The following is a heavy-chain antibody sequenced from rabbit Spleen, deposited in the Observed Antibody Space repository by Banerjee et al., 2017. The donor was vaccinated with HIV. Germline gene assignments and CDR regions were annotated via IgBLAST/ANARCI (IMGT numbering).Heavy chain of an antibody. CDR3: ASGPYGENSANLIL. CDR2: IGTVSGNT. J-gene: IGHJ4*01. CDR1: GFIFSDNYA. V-gene: IGHV1S40*01. D-gene: IGHD2-1*01. Sequence: QSLEESGGDLVKPGASLTLTCTASGFIFSDNYAMCWVRQAPGKGLEWIGCIGTVSGNTYFESWAKGRCAIAKTSSTTVPLQMTSLTAAATAPYLCASGPYGENSANLILWGPGTLVTVS.